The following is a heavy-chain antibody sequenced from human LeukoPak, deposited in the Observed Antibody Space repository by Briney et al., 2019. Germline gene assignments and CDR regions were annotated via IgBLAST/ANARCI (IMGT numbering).Heavy chain of an antibody. CDR2: IRNKTYGGTT. D-gene: IGHD7-27*01. V-gene: IGHV3-49*03. CDR3: TRDRTGDRTDAFDI. Sequence: GGSLRLSCTASGFTFGDYAMSWFRQAPGKGLEWVGFIRNKTYGGTTEDAASVKGRFTISRDDSKSIAYLHMNSLKTEDTAVYYCTRDRTGDRTDAFDIWGQGTMVTVSS. J-gene: IGHJ3*02. CDR1: GFTFGDYA.